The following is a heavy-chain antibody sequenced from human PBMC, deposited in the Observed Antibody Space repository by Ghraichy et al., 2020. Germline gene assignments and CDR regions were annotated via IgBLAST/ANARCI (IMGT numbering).Heavy chain of an antibody. D-gene: IGHD5-24*01. Sequence: GSLSLTCTVSGGSIRSYYWSWIRQPPGKGLEWIGYIYHNGRTNYNPSLKSRVTISIDTSKNQFSLKLSSVTAADTAVYYCARGDGYKFRSDFWGQGTMVTVSS. CDR2: IYHNGRT. CDR3: ARGDGYKFRSDF. V-gene: IGHV4-59*01. CDR1: GGSIRSYY. J-gene: IGHJ3*01.